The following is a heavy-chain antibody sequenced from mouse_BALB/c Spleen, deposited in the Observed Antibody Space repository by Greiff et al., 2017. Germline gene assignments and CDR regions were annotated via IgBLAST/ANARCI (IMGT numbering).Heavy chain of an antibody. CDR3: ARQRDDYAMDD. CDR2: ISNGGGST. J-gene: IGHJ4*01. CDR1: GFTFSSYT. D-gene: IGHD3-3*01. Sequence: EVHLVESGGGLVQPGGSLKLSCAASGFTFSSYTMSWVRQTPEKRLEWVAYISNGGGSTYYPDTVKGRFTISRDNAKNTLYLQMSSLKSEDTAMYYCARQRDDYAMDDWGQGTSVTVAS. V-gene: IGHV5-12-2*01.